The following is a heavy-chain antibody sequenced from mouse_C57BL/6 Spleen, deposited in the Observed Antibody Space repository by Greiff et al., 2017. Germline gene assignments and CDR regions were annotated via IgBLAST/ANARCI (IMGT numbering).Heavy chain of an antibody. CDR3: ARTTGRDY. CDR1: GYTFTSYW. Sequence: VQLQQPGAELVKPGASVKLSCKASGYTFTSYWMQWVKQRPGQGLEWIGEIDPSDSYTNYNQKFKGKATLTVDTSSSTAYMQLSSLTSEDSAVYYCARTTGRDYWGQGTTLTVSS. D-gene: IGHD4-1*01. CDR2: IDPSDSYT. V-gene: IGHV1-50*01. J-gene: IGHJ2*01.